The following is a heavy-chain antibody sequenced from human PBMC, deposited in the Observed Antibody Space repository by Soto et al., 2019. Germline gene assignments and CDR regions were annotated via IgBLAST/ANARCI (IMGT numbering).Heavy chain of an antibody. J-gene: IGHJ4*02. D-gene: IGHD3-10*01. CDR3: ARCSKKFMVRGVTFYPRTKPYYFDY. CDR2: IYYSGST. CDR1: GGSISSGGYY. V-gene: IGHV4-31*03. Sequence: PSETLSLTCTVSGGSISSGGYYWSWIRQHPGKGLEWIGYIYYSGSTYYNPSLKSRVTISVDTSKNQFSLKLSSVTAADTAVYYCARCSKKFMVRGVTFYPRTKPYYFDYWGQGTLVTVSS.